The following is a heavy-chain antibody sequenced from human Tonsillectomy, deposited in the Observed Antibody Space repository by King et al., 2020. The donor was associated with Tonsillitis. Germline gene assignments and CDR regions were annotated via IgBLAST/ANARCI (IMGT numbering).Heavy chain of an antibody. V-gene: IGHV1-58*01. Sequence: QLVQSGPEVKKPATSVKVSCKASGFTFTNSAVQWVRQARGQRLEWMGWIVLGSGDTDYAQRFQDRVTLTRDMSTSTAYMEMSSLRSDDTAVYYCAMYYYDAGARYASYDGALDIWGQGTMVTVSS. CDR2: IVLGSGDT. D-gene: IGHD3-22*01. CDR3: AMYYYDAGARYASYDGALDI. CDR1: GFTFTNSA. J-gene: IGHJ3*02.